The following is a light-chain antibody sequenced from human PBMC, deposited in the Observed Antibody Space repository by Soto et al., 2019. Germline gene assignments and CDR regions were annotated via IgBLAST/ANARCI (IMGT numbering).Light chain of an antibody. CDR3: QSYDISLRGNV. CDR1: SSNIGAGFD. J-gene: IGLJ1*01. Sequence: QSVLTQPPSVSGAPGQRVIMSCTGSSSNIGAGFDVHWYQQLPGSAPTFLIYGNTNRPTGVPDRFSGSKGGTSASLTITGLQADDEADYYCQSYDISLRGNVFGPGTKLTVL. V-gene: IGLV1-40*01. CDR2: GNT.